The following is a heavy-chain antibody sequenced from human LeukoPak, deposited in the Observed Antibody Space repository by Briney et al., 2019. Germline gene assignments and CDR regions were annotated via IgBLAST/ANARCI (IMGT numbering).Heavy chain of an antibody. V-gene: IGHV1-18*01. D-gene: IGHD6-13*01. CDR2: ISAYNGNT. CDR3: ARIAAAENYFDY. J-gene: IGHJ4*02. CDR1: GYTFKSHT. Sequence: ASVKVSCKASGYTFKSHTMNWVRQAPGQGLEWMGWISAYNGNTNYAQKLQGRVTMTTDTSTSTAYMELRSLRSDDTAVYYCARIAAAENYFDYWGQGTLVTVSS.